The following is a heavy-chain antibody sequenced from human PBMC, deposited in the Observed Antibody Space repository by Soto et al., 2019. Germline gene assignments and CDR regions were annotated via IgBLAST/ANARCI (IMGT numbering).Heavy chain of an antibody. J-gene: IGHJ5*02. Sequence: GASVKVSCKASGYTFTSCGISWVRQAPGQGLEWMGRISAYNGNTNYAQKLQGRVTVTTDTSTSTAYMELRSLRSDDTAVYYCARVVGALGHWFDPWGQGTLVTVSS. D-gene: IGHD1-26*01. CDR3: ARVVGALGHWFDP. V-gene: IGHV1-18*01. CDR1: GYTFTSCG. CDR2: ISAYNGNT.